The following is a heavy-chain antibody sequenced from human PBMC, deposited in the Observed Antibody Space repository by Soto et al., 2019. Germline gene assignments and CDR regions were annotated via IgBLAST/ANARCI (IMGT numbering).Heavy chain of an antibody. CDR1: GYTFTSYY. D-gene: IGHD3-10*01. CDR3: ARSEWFGELLNYYHYYGMDV. CDR2: INPSGGST. Sequence: ASVKVSCKASGYTFTSYYMHWVRQAPGQGLEWMGIINPSGGSTSYAQKFQGRVTMTRDTSTSTVYMELSSLRSEDTAVYYCARSEWFGELLNYYHYYGMDVWGQGTTVTVSS. J-gene: IGHJ6*02. V-gene: IGHV1-46*01.